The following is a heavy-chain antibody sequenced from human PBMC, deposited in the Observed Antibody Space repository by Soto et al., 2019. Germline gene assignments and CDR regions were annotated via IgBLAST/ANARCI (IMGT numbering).Heavy chain of an antibody. V-gene: IGHV1-3*01. Sequence: QVQLVQSGAEVKKPGASVKVSCKASGYTFTSYAMHWVRQAPGQRLEWMEWINAGNGNTKYSQKFQGRVTITRDTSASTAYMELSSLRSEDTAVYYCARVSGIAVAEVWGQGTLVTVSS. CDR2: INAGNGNT. CDR3: ARVSGIAVAEV. CDR1: GYTFTSYA. D-gene: IGHD6-19*01. J-gene: IGHJ4*02.